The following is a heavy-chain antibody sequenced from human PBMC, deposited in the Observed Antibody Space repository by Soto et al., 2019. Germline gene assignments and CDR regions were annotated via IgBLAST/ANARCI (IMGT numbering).Heavy chain of an antibody. J-gene: IGHJ6*02. CDR1: GGSISSDGNY. Sequence: QVQLQESGPGLVKSSQTLSLTCTVSGGSISSDGNYWSXIRQNPGKGLEWIGYIYYRGSTYYNPYLNGRVTISVDTYKNQFSLKLNSVTAADTAVYYCARARMVRGIIYYYGMDVWGQGTTVTVSS. CDR3: ARARMVRGIIYYYGMDV. V-gene: IGHV4-31*03. CDR2: IYYRGST. D-gene: IGHD3-10*01.